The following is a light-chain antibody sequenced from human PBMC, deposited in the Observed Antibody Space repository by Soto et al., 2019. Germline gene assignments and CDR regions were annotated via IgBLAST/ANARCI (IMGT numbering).Light chain of an antibody. V-gene: IGKV3-20*01. CDR1: QSIMNNY. CDR3: QQYGGSPT. J-gene: IGKJ4*01. CDR2: GAS. Sequence: EIVLTQSPGTLSLSPGERATLSCRASQSIMNNYLAWYQQKPGQAPRLVIYGASSRAPGIPDRFSGSGSGTDFTLTITRLEPEDFAVYYCQQYGGSPTFGGGAKVDI.